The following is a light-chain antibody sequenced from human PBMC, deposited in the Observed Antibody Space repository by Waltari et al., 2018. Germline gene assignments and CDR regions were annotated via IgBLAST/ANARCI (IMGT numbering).Light chain of an antibody. Sequence: QSALTQPASVSGSPGQSITIPCPGTTSDIGVYNFVSWYQQHPGKAPKLMLYDVSNRPSGVSDRFSGSKSGNTASLTISGLQADDEADYYCSSYTSSIHVVFGGGTKLTVL. V-gene: IGLV2-14*03. CDR1: TSDIGVYNF. CDR3: SSYTSSIHVV. CDR2: DVS. J-gene: IGLJ2*01.